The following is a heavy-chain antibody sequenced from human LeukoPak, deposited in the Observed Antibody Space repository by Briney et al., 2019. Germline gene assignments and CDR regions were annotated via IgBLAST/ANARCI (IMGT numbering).Heavy chain of an antibody. CDR2: TTSSSSYI. V-gene: IGHV3-21*01. Sequence: GGSLRLSCAASGFTFSSYNMNWVRQAPGKGLEWVSSTTSSSSYIYYADSVKGRFTISRDNAKNSLYLQMNSLRAEDAAVYYCAELGITMIGGVWGKGTTVTISS. D-gene: IGHD3-10*02. CDR3: AELGITMIGGV. CDR1: GFTFSSYN. J-gene: IGHJ6*04.